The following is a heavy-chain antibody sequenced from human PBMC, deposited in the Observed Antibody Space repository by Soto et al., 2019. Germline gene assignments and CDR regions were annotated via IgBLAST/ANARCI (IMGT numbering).Heavy chain of an antibody. CDR3: ARVGVLMVYAMVYYGMDV. CDR1: GYTFTSYG. Sequence: ASVKVSCKASGYTFTSYGISWVRQAPGQGLEWMGWISAYSGNTNYAQKLQGRVTMTTDTSTSTAYMELRSLRSDDTAVYYCARVGVLMVYAMVYYGMDVWGQGTTVTVSS. J-gene: IGHJ6*02. D-gene: IGHD2-8*01. V-gene: IGHV1-18*01. CDR2: ISAYSGNT.